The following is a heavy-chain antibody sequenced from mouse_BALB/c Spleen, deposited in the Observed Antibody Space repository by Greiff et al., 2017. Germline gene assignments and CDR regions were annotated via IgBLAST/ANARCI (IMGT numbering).Heavy chain of an antibody. CDR1: GFTFSSYT. CDR2: ISNGGGST. J-gene: IGHJ2*01. CDR3: ARGVRQGFDY. Sequence: EVKVVESGGGLVQPGGSLKLSCAASGFTFSSYTMSWVRQTPEKRLEWVAYISNGGGSTYYPDTVKGRFTISRDNAKNTLYLQMSSLKSEDTAMYYCARGVRQGFDYWGQGTTLTVSS. D-gene: IGHD2-14*01. V-gene: IGHV5-12-2*01.